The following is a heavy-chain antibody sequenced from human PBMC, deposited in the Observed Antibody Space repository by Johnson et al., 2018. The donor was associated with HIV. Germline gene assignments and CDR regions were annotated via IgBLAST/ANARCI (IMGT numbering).Heavy chain of an antibody. D-gene: IGHD1-14*01. CDR3: ARDRGLDAFDI. Sequence: VQLVESGGDLVQPGGSLKVSCAASGFTFSGSAMHWVRQASGKGLEWVGRIRNKANTYATAYAASVKGRFTISRDDSTNTAYLQMNSLTTEDTAVYYCARDRGLDAFDIWGQGTMVTVSS. CDR2: IRNKANTYAT. V-gene: IGHV3-73*02. CDR1: GFTFSGSA. J-gene: IGHJ3*02.